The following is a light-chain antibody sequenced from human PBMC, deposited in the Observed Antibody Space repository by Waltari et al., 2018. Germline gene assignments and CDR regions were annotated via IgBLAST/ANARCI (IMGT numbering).Light chain of an antibody. CDR1: DSHVGGYHS. J-gene: IGLJ1*01. V-gene: IGLV2-14*03. Sequence: QSALTQPASVSGSPGQSLAISCAGSDSHVGGYHSVSWYQQHPGKVPQLKIYDFTNRPSGVSNRFSGSKSGNTASLTISVLQTEDEADYYCASYTTSRTYVFGTGTRVTVL. CDR2: DFT. CDR3: ASYTTSRTYV.